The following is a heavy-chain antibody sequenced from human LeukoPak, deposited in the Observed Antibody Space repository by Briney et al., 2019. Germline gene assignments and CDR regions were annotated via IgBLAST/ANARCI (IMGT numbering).Heavy chain of an antibody. CDR2: IYYSGST. Sequence: SETLSLTCTVSGDSVSSGSFYWVWIRQPPGKVLEWIGNIYYSGSTYYNPSLKSRVTISVDTSKNQFSLKLNSVTAADTAVYYCASTERCSTTCPLDYWGQGTLVTVSS. V-gene: IGHV4-39*01. D-gene: IGHD2-2*01. CDR3: ASTERCSTTCPLDY. J-gene: IGHJ4*02. CDR1: GDSVSSGSFY.